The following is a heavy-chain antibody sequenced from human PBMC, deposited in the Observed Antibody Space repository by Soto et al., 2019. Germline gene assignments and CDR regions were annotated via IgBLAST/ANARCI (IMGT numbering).Heavy chain of an antibody. D-gene: IGHD6-6*01. J-gene: IGHJ5*02. CDR2: IYYSGST. CDR1: GGSISSSSYY. Sequence: SETLSLTCTVSGGSISSSSYYWGWIRQPPGKGLEWIGSIYYSGSTYYNPSLKSRVTISVDTSKNQFSLKLSSVTAADTAVYYCARLSSGYSSSFIDPWGQGTLVTVSS. V-gene: IGHV4-39*01. CDR3: ARLSSGYSSSFIDP.